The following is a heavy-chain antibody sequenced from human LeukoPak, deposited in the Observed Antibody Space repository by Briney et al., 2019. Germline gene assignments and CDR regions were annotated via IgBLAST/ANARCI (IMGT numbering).Heavy chain of an antibody. D-gene: IGHD2/OR15-2a*01. CDR2: INWNGGST. V-gene: IGHV3-20*04. CDR1: GFTFDDYG. Sequence: GGSLRLSCAASGFTFDDYGMSWVRQAPGKGLEWVSGINWNGGSTGYADSVKGRFTISRDNAKNSLYLHMNSLRTEDTAAYFCARDPRGYCTSSKCYYFSYMDVWGKGTTVTVSS. CDR3: ARDPRGYCTSSKCYYFSYMDV. J-gene: IGHJ6*03.